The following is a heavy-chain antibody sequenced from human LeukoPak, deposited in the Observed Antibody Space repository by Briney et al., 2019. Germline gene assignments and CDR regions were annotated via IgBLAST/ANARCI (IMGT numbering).Heavy chain of an antibody. V-gene: IGHV1-18*01. CDR2: ISAYNGNT. CDR1: GYTFTSYG. CDR3: ARDLVGYCSSTSCYKNYYYGMDV. J-gene: IGHJ6*02. Sequence: ASVKVSCKASGYTFTSYGISWVRQAPGQGLEWMGWISAYNGNTNYAQKLQGRVTMTTDTSTSTAYMELRSLRSDDTAVYYCARDLVGYCSSTSCYKNYYYGMDVWGQGTTVTVSS. D-gene: IGHD2-2*02.